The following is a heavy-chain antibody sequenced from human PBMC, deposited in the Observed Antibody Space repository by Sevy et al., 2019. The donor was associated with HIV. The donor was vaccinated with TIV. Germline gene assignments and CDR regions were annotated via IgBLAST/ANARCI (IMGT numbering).Heavy chain of an antibody. J-gene: IGHJ3*02. V-gene: IGHV3-21*01. CDR2: ISDSSNYI. D-gene: IGHD2-2*02. CDR1: GFTFSSYS. Sequence: GGSLRLSCAASGFTFSSYSMNWVRQAPGKGLEWVSSISDSSNYIYYADSVKGRFTISRDNAKNSLYRQMNSLRAEDTAVYYCARRYCSLTSCYMHDAFDIWGQGTMVTVSS. CDR3: ARRYCSLTSCYMHDAFDI.